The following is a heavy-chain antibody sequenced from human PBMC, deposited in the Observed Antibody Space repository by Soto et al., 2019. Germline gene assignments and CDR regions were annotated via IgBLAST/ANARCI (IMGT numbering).Heavy chain of an antibody. CDR2: INHSGST. CDR3: ARGRSSGSSRLFY. V-gene: IGHV4-34*01. CDR1: GGSFSGYY. Sequence: PSETLSLTCAVYGGSFSGYYWSWIRQPPGKGLEWIGEINHSGSTNYNPSLKSRVTISVDTSKNQFSLKLSSVTAADTAVYYCARGRSSGSSRLFYWGQGTLVTVSS. D-gene: IGHD3-22*01. J-gene: IGHJ4*02.